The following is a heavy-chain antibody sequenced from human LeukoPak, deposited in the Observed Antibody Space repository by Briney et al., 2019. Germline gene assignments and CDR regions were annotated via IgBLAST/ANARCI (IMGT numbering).Heavy chain of an antibody. V-gene: IGHV1-69*05. CDR2: IIPIFGTA. Sequence: ASVKVSCKASGGTFSSYAISWVRQAPGQGLEWMGGIIPIFGTANYAQKFQGRVTITTDESTSTAYMELSRLTSDDTAVYYCASGGVVKGAAFDIWGQGTMVTVSS. CDR1: GGTFSSYA. D-gene: IGHD3-3*01. J-gene: IGHJ3*02. CDR3: ASGGVVKGAAFDI.